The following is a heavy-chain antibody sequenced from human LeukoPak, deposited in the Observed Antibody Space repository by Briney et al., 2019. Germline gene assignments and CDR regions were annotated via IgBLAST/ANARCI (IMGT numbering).Heavy chain of an antibody. V-gene: IGHV3-30*18. D-gene: IGHD3-3*01. J-gene: IGHJ4*02. CDR2: IANDGKTT. CDR3: AKDNDFWSGYLSPGRYFDY. Sequence: GGSLRLSCAASGFTFSSFGMHWVRQAPGKGLEWVAVIANDGKTTYYADSVKGRFTISRDNSKNTLYLQMNSLRAEDTAVYYCAKDNDFWSGYLSPGRYFDYWGQGTLVTVSS. CDR1: GFTFSSFG.